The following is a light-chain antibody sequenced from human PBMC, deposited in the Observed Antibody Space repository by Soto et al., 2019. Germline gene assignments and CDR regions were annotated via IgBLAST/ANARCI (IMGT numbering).Light chain of an antibody. CDR2: DAS. V-gene: IGKV3-11*01. Sequence: EIVLTQSPVTLSLSPGERATLSCRASQSVSRYLAWYQQKPGQAPRLLIYDASFRATGIPARFRGSGSGTDFTFTIDSLEPEDFAVYFCQQRTSWLGTFGQGTKVEI. CDR3: QQRTSWLGT. CDR1: QSVSRY. J-gene: IGKJ1*01.